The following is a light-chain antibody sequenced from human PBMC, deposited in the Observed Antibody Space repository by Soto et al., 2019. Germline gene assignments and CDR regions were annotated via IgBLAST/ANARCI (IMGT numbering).Light chain of an antibody. J-gene: IGLJ2*01. CDR3: SSYTTSNTLV. CDR1: SSDVGAYTY. CDR2: EVS. Sequence: QSALTQPASVSGSPGQSITISCTGTSSDVGAYTYVSWYQQHPGKAPKLMIFEVSDRPSGVSNRFSGSKSGNTAFLTISGLQAEDEADYYCSSYTTSNTLVFGGGTKLTVL. V-gene: IGLV2-14*01.